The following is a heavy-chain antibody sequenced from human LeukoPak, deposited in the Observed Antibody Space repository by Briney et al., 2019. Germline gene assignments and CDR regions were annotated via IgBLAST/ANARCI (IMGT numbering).Heavy chain of an antibody. J-gene: IGHJ5*02. CDR2: IYYSGST. CDR1: GYSISSGYY. D-gene: IGHD5/OR15-5a*01. Sequence: SETLSLTCTVSGYSISSGYYWGWIRQPPGKGLEWIGSIYYSGSTYYNPSLKSRVTISVDTSKNQFSLKLSSVTAADTAVYYCARQSRIRKGSRGNNWFDPWGQGTLVTVSS. CDR3: ARQSRIRKGSRGNNWFDP. V-gene: IGHV4-38-2*02.